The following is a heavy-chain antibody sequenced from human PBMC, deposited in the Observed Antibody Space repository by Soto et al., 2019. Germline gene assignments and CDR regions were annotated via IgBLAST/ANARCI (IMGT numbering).Heavy chain of an antibody. CDR1: GFTFNRYW. Sequence: EVQLVESGGGLVQPGGSLRLSCAASGFTFNRYWMKWVRQAPGRGLEWMGNINQDGSEKHYVDSVKGRFTISRDNAKDSVYLQMNSLKAEDTAMYYCARGGYAYSNPFDYWGQGTLVTVSS. CDR3: ARGGYAYSNPFDY. J-gene: IGHJ4*02. D-gene: IGHD4-4*01. CDR2: INQDGSEK. V-gene: IGHV3-7*04.